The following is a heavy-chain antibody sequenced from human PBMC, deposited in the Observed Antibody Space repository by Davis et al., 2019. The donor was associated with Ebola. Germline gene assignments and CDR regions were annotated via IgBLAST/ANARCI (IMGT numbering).Heavy chain of an antibody. CDR2: IYYSGST. J-gene: IGHJ5*02. CDR1: GGSVSSGSYY. V-gene: IGHV4-61*01. Sequence: SEILSLTCTVSGGSVSSGSYYWSWIRQPPGKGLEWIGYIYYSGSTNYNPSLKSRVTISVDTSKNQFSLKLSSVTAADTAVYYCARDKGLWWRGWFDPWGQGTLVTVSS. D-gene: IGHD2-21*01. CDR3: ARDKGLWWRGWFDP.